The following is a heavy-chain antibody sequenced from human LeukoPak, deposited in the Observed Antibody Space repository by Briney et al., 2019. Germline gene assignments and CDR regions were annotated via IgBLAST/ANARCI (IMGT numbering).Heavy chain of an antibody. V-gene: IGHV3-9*01. Sequence: GGSLRLSCAASGFTFDDYAMHWVRQAPGKGLEWVSGISWNSGSIYYAGSVKGRFTISRDNAKNSLYLQMNSLRVEDTAFYYCTRGSDYDILTGYNFDHWGQGTLVTVSS. D-gene: IGHD3-9*01. CDR1: GFTFDDYA. J-gene: IGHJ4*02. CDR2: ISWNSGSI. CDR3: TRGSDYDILTGYNFDH.